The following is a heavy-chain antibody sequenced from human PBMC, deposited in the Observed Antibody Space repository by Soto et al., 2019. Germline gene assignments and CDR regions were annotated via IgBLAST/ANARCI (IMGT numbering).Heavy chain of an antibody. Sequence: EVQLLESGGGLVQPGGSLRLSCAVSGFTFSTSAKTWVRQAPGKGLEWVSTISGSGTSTYYADSVKGRFTISRDNPKNTLYMQLNSLRSEDTAIYYCARGLWGTVVTQAFDFWGQGATVTVSS. J-gene: IGHJ3*01. V-gene: IGHV3-23*01. CDR2: ISGSGTST. D-gene: IGHD2-2*01. CDR3: ARGLWGTVVTQAFDF. CDR1: GFTFSTSA.